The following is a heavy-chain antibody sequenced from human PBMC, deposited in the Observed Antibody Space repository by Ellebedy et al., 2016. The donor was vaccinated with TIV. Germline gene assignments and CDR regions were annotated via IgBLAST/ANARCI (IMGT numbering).Heavy chain of an antibody. CDR1: GHTFTTYG. D-gene: IGHD3-9*01. J-gene: IGHJ4*02. V-gene: IGHV1-18*01. CDR2: ISAYSGNT. CDR3: ARAGYDILTGYYHTTDY. Sequence: ASVKVSXXASGHTFTTYGIHWVRQAPGQGLEWMGWISAYSGNTNYAQKLQGRVTMTTDTSTSTAYMELRSLRSDDTAVYYCARAGYDILTGYYHTTDYWGQGTLVTVSS.